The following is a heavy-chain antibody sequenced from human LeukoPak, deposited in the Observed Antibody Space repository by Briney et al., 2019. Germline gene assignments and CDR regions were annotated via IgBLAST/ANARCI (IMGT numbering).Heavy chain of an antibody. D-gene: IGHD3-3*01. Sequence: ASVKVSCKASGYTFTGYYMHWVRQAPGQGLEWMGWINPNSGGTNYAQKFQGRVTMTRDTSISTAYMELSRLRSDDTAVYYFARNSYYDFWSGYSFDYWGQGTLVTVSS. CDR3: ARNSYYDFWSGYSFDY. CDR2: INPNSGGT. V-gene: IGHV1-2*02. J-gene: IGHJ4*02. CDR1: GYTFTGYY.